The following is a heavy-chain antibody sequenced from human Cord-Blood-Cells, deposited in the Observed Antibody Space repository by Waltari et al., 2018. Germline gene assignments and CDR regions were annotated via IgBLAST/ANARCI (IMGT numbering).Heavy chain of an antibody. CDR1: GFTFSSYS. D-gene: IGHD6-13*01. J-gene: IGHJ4*02. V-gene: IGHV3-21*01. CDR3: ARGRSSYYFDY. CDR2: ISSSSSYI. Sequence: EVQLVESGGGLVKPGGSLRLSCAASGFTFSSYSMTWVRQAPGKGLEWVSSISSSSSYIYYADSVKGRFTISRDNAKNSLYLQMNSLRAEDTAVYYCARGRSSYYFDYWGQGTLVTVSS.